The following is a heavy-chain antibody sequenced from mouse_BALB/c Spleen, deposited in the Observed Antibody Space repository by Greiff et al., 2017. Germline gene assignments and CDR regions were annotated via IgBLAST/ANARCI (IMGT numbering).Heavy chain of an antibody. J-gene: IGHJ1*01. CDR2: ISYSGST. CDR1: GYSITSDYA. D-gene: IGHD2-3*01. Sequence: EVQLQQSGPGLVKPSQSLSLTCTVTGYSITSDYAWNWIRQFPGNKLEWMGYISYSGSTSYNPSLKSRISITRDTSKNQFFLQLNSVTTEDTATYYCARECDGPPVWGAGTTVTVSS. CDR3: ARECDGPPV. V-gene: IGHV3-2*02.